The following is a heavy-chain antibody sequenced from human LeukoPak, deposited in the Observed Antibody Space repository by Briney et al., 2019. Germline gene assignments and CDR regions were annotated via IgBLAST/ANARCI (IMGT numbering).Heavy chain of an antibody. J-gene: IGHJ4*02. CDR3: ATVGMTTVTGY. D-gene: IGHD4-17*01. Sequence: ASVKVSCKASGGTFSSYAISWVRQAPGQGLEWMGRIIPILGIANYAQKLQGRVTMTTDTSTSTAYMELRSLRSDDTAVYYCATVGMTTVTGYWGQGTLVTVSS. CDR2: IIPILGIA. V-gene: IGHV1-69*04. CDR1: GGTFSSYA.